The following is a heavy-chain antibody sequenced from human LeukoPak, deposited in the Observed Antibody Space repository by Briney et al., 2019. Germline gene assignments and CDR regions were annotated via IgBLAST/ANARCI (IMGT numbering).Heavy chain of an antibody. V-gene: IGHV4-59*01. Sequence: SETLSLTCTVSSGSISSYYWSWIRQPPGKGLEWIGYVHHSGSTNYNPSLRSRVTISIDTSKNQFSLRLSSVTAADTAVYYCAGGLEGGNGGGPAGGQGTLGPVS. CDR1: SGSISSYY. CDR3: AGGLEGGNGGGPA. J-gene: IGHJ4*02. CDR2: VHHSGST. D-gene: IGHD2-8*01.